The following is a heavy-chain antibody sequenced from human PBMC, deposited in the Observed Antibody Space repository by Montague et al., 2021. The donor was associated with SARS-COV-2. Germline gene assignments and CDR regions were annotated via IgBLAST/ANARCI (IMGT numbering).Heavy chain of an antibody. CDR3: AGDVGSGSYYTPVDY. CDR2: ISSSGSTI. V-gene: IGHV3-48*03. CDR1: GFTFSSYE. Sequence: SLRLSCAASGFTFSSYEMNRVRQAPGKGLEWVSYISSSGSTIYYADSVKGRFTISRDNAKNSLYLQMNSLRAEDTAVYYCAGDVGSGSYYTPVDYWGQGTLVTVSS. D-gene: IGHD3-10*01. J-gene: IGHJ4*02.